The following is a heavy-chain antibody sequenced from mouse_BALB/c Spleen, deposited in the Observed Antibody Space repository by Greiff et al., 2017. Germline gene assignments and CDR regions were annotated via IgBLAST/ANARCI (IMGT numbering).Heavy chain of an antibody. D-gene: IGHD4-1*01. V-gene: IGHV5-17*02. CDR3: ARLGRGFAY. CDR1: GFTFSSFG. Sequence: EVKLMESGGGLVQPGGSRKLSCAASGFTFSSFGMHWVRQAPEKGLEWVAYISSGSSTIYYADTVKGRFTISRDNPKITLFLQMTSLRSEDTAMYYCARLGRGFAYWGQGTLVTVSA. J-gene: IGHJ3*01. CDR2: ISSGSSTI.